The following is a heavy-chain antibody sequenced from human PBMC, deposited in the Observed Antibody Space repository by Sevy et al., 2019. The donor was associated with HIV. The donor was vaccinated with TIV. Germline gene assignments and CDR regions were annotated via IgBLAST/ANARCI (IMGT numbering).Heavy chain of an antibody. CDR1: GKTLSDLS. D-gene: IGHD3-22*01. J-gene: IGHJ4*02. CDR2: FDPEDGET. Sequence: ASVKVSCKVSGKTLSDLSMHWVRQAPGKGLEWMGSFDPEDGETLCAQNFRARVTMTEDTSTDTAYMELSSLRSEDTAVYYSATTKDYYDSSGDPFDYWGQGSLVTVSS. V-gene: IGHV1-24*01. CDR3: ATTKDYYDSSGDPFDY.